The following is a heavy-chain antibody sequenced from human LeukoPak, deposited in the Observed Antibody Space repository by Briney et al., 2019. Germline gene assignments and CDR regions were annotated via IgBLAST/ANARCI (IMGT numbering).Heavy chain of an antibody. Sequence: PGGSLRLSCAASGFIFSDYDMHWVRQAPGKGLEWVAFMHYDRRTKYYADSVKGRFTISRDNVKNSLYLQMNSLRAEDTAVYYCARDDYDSSTPYYFDYWGQGILVTVSS. J-gene: IGHJ4*02. D-gene: IGHD3-22*01. CDR3: ARDDYDSSTPYYFDY. CDR2: MHYDRRTK. CDR1: GFIFSDYD. V-gene: IGHV3-30*02.